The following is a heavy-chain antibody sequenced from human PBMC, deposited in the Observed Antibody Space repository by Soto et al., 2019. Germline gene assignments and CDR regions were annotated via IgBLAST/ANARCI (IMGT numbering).Heavy chain of an antibody. CDR1: GVSIGSNYY. Sequence: QVLLQESGPGLVQPSGTLSLSCVVSGVSIGSNYYWGWVRQSPGKGLEWLGDMSHIGSVNYNPSLRSRVPISMDKSQNQFSLKLNPVTAAETAVYSGPGSLGGYAFDSWGQGTLVIVSS. CDR2: MSHIGSV. D-gene: IGHD3-10*01. CDR3: PGSLGGYAFDS. J-gene: IGHJ4*02. V-gene: IGHV4-4*02.